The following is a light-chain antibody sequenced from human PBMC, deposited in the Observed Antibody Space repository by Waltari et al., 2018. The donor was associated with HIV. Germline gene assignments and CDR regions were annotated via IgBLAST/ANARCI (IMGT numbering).Light chain of an antibody. J-gene: IGLJ2*01. CDR3: TSYTSTPITTGVV. V-gene: IGLV2-14*03. CDR1: STDVVIPDPTS. CDR2: DVS. Sequence: QSALTQPASVTGSPGQSITISCTGISTDVVIPDPTSVSWYQSHPGKVPKLLIYDVSNRPSGVSHRFSGSKSGSTAFLTISGLQPEDEAIYYCTSYTSTPITTGVVFGGGTQLTVL.